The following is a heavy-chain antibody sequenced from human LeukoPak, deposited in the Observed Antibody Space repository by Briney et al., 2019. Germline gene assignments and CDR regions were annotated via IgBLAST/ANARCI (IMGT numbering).Heavy chain of an antibody. Sequence: TSETLSLTCTVSGGSISSGSYFWSWIRQPAGKGLEWIGQIYTSGSTNYNPSLKSRVTISVDTSKNQFSLKLNSVTAADTAVYYCARDSNDYGDYWYFDLWGRGTLVTATS. V-gene: IGHV4-61*09. J-gene: IGHJ2*01. D-gene: IGHD4-17*01. CDR3: ARDSNDYGDYWYFDL. CDR2: IYTSGST. CDR1: GGSISSGSYF.